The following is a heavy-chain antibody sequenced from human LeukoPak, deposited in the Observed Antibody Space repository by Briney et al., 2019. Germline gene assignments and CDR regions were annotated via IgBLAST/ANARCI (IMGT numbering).Heavy chain of an antibody. Sequence: GGSLRLSCAASGFTFSSYGMHWVRQAPGKGLEWVAFIRYDGSNKYYADSVKGRFTISRDNSKNTLYLQMNSLRAEDTAVYYCAKGGDPLNWNYGGPKYYFDYWGQGTLVTVSS. CDR3: AKGGDPLNWNYGGPKYYFDY. V-gene: IGHV3-30*02. CDR2: IRYDGSNK. CDR1: GFTFSSYG. D-gene: IGHD1-7*01. J-gene: IGHJ4*02.